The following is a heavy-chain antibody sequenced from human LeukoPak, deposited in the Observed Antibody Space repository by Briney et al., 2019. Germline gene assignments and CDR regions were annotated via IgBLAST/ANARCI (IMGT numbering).Heavy chain of an antibody. D-gene: IGHD2-21*02. V-gene: IGHV1-8*01. CDR1: GYTFTSYD. J-gene: IGHJ3*02. CDR2: MNPNSGNS. Sequence: ASVKVSCKASGYTFTSYDINWVRQAAGQGLEWMGWMNPNSGNSGYAQKFQGRVTMTRNTSISTAYMELSSLRSEDTAVYYCARTSVTRDAFDIWGQGTMVTVSS. CDR3: ARTSVTRDAFDI.